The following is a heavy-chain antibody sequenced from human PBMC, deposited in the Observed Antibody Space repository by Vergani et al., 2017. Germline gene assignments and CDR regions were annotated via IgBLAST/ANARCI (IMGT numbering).Heavy chain of an antibody. J-gene: IGHJ5*02. V-gene: IGHV3-21*04. Sequence: EVQLVESGGGVVRPGGSLRLSCAASGFTFDDYGMSWVRQAPGKGLEWVSSISSSSSYIYYADSVKGRFTISRDNAKNSLYLQMNSLRAEDTAVYYCARDRGRGFDPWGQGTLVTVSS. D-gene: IGHD3-16*01. CDR2: ISSSSSYI. CDR3: ARDRGRGFDP. CDR1: GFTFDDYG.